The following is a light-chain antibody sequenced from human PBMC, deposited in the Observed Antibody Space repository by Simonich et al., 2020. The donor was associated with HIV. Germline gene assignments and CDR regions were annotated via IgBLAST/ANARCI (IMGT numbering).Light chain of an antibody. CDR2: CAS. CDR1: QSVLYSSNNKNY. J-gene: IGKJ1*01. CDR3: QQYYITPHT. V-gene: IGKV4-1*01. Sequence: DIVMTQSPDSLAVSLGERAPINCKSCQSVLYSSNNKNYLVWYQQKPGQPPKLLIYCASTRESGVPDRFSGSGSGTDFTLTISSLQAEDVAVYYCQQYYITPHTFGQGTKVEIK.